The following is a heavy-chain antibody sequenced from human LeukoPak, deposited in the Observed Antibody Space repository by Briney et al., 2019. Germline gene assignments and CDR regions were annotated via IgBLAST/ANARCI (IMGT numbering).Heavy chain of an antibody. V-gene: IGHV4-39*07. D-gene: IGHD6-13*01. CDR2: IYYSGST. CDR1: GGSISSSSYY. Sequence: PSETLSLTCTVSGGSISSSSYYWGWIRQPPGKGLEWIGSIYYSGSTYYNPSLKSRVTISVDTSKNQFSLKLSSVTAADTAVYYCARDLIAAAGTLPRALGYYYYYYMDVWGKGTTVTVSS. CDR3: ARDLIAAAGTLPRALGYYYYYYMDV. J-gene: IGHJ6*03.